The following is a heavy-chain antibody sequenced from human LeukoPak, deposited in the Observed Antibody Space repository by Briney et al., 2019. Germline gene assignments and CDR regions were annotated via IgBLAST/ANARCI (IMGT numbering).Heavy chain of an antibody. CDR2: IYTSGST. J-gene: IGHJ6*03. Sequence: PSETLSLTCTVSGGSISSYYWSWIRQPAGKGLGWIGRIYTSGSTNYNPSLKSRVTMSVDTSKNQFSLKLSSVTAADTAVYYCARDGSGTYYYSMDVWGKGTTVTVSS. D-gene: IGHD3-10*01. V-gene: IGHV4-4*07. CDR1: GGSISSYY. CDR3: ARDGSGTYYYSMDV.